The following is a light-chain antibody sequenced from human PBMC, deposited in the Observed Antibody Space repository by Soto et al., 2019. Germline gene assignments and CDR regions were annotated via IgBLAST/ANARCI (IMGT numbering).Light chain of an antibody. CDR1: SSDVGSYNL. CDR2: EGS. J-gene: IGLJ3*02. V-gene: IGLV2-23*01. CDR3: CSYEGSSTLV. Sequence: QSALTQPASVSGSPGQSITISCTGTSSDVGSYNLVSWYQQHPGKAPKLMIYEGSKRPSGVSNRFSGSKSGNTASLTISGLQAEEEADYYCCSYEGSSTLVFGGGTKLTVL.